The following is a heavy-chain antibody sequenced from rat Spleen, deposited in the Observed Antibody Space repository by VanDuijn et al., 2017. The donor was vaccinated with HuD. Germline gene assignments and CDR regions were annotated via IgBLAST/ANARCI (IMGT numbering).Heavy chain of an antibody. CDR1: GFTFSNYG. J-gene: IGHJ3*01. CDR2: ISYDGGST. CDR3: ARHGAYNNYGWFAY. V-gene: IGHV5-29*01. Sequence: EVQLVESDGGLVQPGRSMKLSCAASGFTFSNYGMAWVRQAPKKGLEWVAYISYDGGSTYYPDSVKCRFTISRDNAKSTLYLQMDSLRSEDTASYYCARHGAYNNYGWFAYWGQGTLVTVSS. D-gene: IGHD1-10*01.